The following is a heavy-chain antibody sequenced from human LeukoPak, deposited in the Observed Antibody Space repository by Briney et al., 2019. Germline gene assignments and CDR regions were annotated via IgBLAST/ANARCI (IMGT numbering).Heavy chain of an antibody. Sequence: GGSLRLSCAASGFTFSSYAMSWVRQAPGKGLEWVSAISGSGGSTYYADSVKGRFTISRDNSKNTLYLQMNSLRAEDTAVYYCARASTMIVVVPHYWGQGTLVTVSS. V-gene: IGHV3-23*01. CDR2: ISGSGGST. CDR3: ARASTMIVVVPHY. D-gene: IGHD3-22*01. J-gene: IGHJ4*02. CDR1: GFTFSSYA.